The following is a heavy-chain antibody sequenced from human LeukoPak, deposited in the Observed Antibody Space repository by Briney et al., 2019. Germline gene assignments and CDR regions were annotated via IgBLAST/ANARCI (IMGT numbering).Heavy chain of an antibody. D-gene: IGHD2-21*02. J-gene: IGHJ4*02. CDR3: ASLGDNRLFDY. V-gene: IGHV4-30-2*01. CDR1: GGSISSGGYS. CDR2: IYHSGST. Sequence: SETLSLTCAVSGGSISSGGYSWSWIRQPPGKGLEWIGYIYHSGSTYYNPSLKSRVTISVDRSKNQFSLKLSSVTAADTAVYYCASLGDNRLFDYWGQGTLVTVSS.